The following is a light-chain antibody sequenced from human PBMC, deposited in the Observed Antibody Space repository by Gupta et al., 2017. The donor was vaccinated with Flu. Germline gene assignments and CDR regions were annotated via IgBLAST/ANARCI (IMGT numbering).Light chain of an antibody. CDR2: GNS. CDR3: QSYDSSLSGWV. J-gene: IGLJ3*02. Sequence: QSVLTQPPSVSGAPGRRVTISCNGRSSNIGAGYDVHWYQQLPGTAPKLLIYGNSNRPSGVPDRFSGSKSGTSASLAITGLQAEDEADYYCQSYDSSLSGWVFGGGTKLTVL. V-gene: IGLV1-40*01. CDR1: SSNIGAGYD.